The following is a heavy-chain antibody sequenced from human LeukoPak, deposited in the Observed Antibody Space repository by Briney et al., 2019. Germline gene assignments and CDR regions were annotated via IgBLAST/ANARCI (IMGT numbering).Heavy chain of an antibody. V-gene: IGHV4-59*08. CDR1: GGSISSYY. J-gene: IGHJ5*02. CDR3: ARRGVAAIFDP. Sequence: SETLSLTCTVSGGSISSYYWSWIRQPPGKGLEWIGYIYYSGSTNYNPSLKSRVTISVDTSKNQFSLKLSSVTAADTAVYYCARRGVAAIFDPWGQGTLVTVSS. D-gene: IGHD6-6*01. CDR2: IYYSGST.